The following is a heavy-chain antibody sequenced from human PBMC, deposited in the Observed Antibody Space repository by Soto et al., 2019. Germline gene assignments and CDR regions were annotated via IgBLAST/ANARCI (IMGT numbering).Heavy chain of an antibody. CDR1: GFTFSSYA. CDR3: AKLDFVVGLGSSWFDP. V-gene: IGHV3-23*01. D-gene: IGHD2-15*01. Sequence: EVQLLESGGGLVQPGGSLRLSCAASGFTFSSYAMSWVRQSPGKGLEWVSTISGSGDGTYYADSVKGRFTISRDNSKNTLDMQMNSLSAEDTAVYYCAKLDFVVGLGSSWFDPWGQGTLVTVSS. CDR2: ISGSGDGT. J-gene: IGHJ5*02.